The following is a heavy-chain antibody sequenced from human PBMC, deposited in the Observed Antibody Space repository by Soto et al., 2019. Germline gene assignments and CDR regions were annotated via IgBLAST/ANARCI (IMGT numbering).Heavy chain of an antibody. D-gene: IGHD1-20*01. CDR1: GGTFSSYA. J-gene: IGHJ4*02. V-gene: IGHV1-69*13. Sequence: SVKVSCKASGGTFSSYAISWVRPAPGQGLEWMGGLIPIFGTANYAQKFQGRVTITADESTSTAYMELSSLRSEDTAVYYCASSINRDGGIFDYWGQGTLVTVSS. CDR2: LIPIFGTA. CDR3: ASSINRDGGIFDY.